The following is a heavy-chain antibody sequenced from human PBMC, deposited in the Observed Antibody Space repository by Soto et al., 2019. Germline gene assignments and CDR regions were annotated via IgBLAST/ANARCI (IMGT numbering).Heavy chain of an antibody. CDR1: GYTFTSYG. CDR3: AREQVTGSSFLTYYFDY. J-gene: IGHJ4*02. D-gene: IGHD6-13*01. CDR2: ISAYNGNT. V-gene: IGHV1-18*04. Sequence: QVQLVQSGAEVKKPGASVKVSCKASGYTFTSYGISWVRQAPGQGLEWMGWISAYNGNTNYAQKLQGRVTMTTDPSTSTAYMELRSLRSDDTAVYYCAREQVTGSSFLTYYFDYWGQGTLVTVSS.